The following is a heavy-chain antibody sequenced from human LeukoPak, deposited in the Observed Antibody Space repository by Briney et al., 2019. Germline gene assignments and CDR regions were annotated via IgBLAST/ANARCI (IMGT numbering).Heavy chain of an antibody. Sequence: ASVKVSCKASGGTFSSYAISWVRQAPGQGLEWMGRIIPILGIANYAQKFQGRVTITADKSTSTAYMELSSLRSEDTAVYYCARTFLPGGQELYWGQGTLVTVSS. CDR1: GGTFSSYA. D-gene: IGHD1-26*01. CDR2: IIPILGIA. J-gene: IGHJ4*02. CDR3: ARTFLPGGQELY. V-gene: IGHV1-69*04.